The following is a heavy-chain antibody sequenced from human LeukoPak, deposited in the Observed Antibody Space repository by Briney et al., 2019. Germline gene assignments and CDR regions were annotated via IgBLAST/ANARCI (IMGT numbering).Heavy chain of an antibody. D-gene: IGHD3-10*01. CDR2: ISGSGGST. J-gene: IGHJ6*04. Sequence: GGSLRLSCAASGFTFSSYAMSWVRQAPGKGLEWVSAISGSGGSTYYADSVKGRFTISRDNSKNTLYLQMDSLRAEDTAVYYCAKDFNVLLWFGEPRLYGMDVWGKGTTVTVSS. CDR1: GFTFSSYA. CDR3: AKDFNVLLWFGEPRLYGMDV. V-gene: IGHV3-23*01.